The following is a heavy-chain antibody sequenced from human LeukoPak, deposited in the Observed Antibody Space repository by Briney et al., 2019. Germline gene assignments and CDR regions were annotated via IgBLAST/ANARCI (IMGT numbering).Heavy chain of an antibody. J-gene: IGHJ4*02. CDR1: GFTFSSYW. D-gene: IGHD5-18*01. Sequence: GGSLRLSCAASGFTFSSYWMHWVRQAPGKGLVWVSRINSDGSSTSYADSVKGRFTISRDNAKNTLYLQMNSLRAEDTAVYYWARGGYSYGYGVDYWGRGTLSTVSS. CDR3: ARGGYSYGYGVDY. CDR2: INSDGSST. V-gene: IGHV3-74*01.